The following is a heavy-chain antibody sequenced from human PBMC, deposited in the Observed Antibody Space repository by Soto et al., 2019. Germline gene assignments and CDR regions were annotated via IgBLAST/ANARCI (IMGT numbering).Heavy chain of an antibody. CDR1: GGTFSSYA. CDR3: ARELGYCSSTSCYLGY. V-gene: IGHV1-69*01. D-gene: IGHD2-2*01. Sequence: QVQLVQSGAEVKKPGSSVKVSCKASGGTFSSYAISWVRQAPGQGLEWMGGIIPIFGTANYAQKFQGRVMITADESTSTAYMELSSLRSEDTAVYYCARELGYCSSTSCYLGYWGQGTLVTVSS. J-gene: IGHJ4*02. CDR2: IIPIFGTA.